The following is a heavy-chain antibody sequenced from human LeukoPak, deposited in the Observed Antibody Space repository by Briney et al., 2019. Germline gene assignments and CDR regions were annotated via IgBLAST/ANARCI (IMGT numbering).Heavy chain of an antibody. CDR1: GYTFTRYA. V-gene: IGHV7-4-1*02. CDR3: AIDQPVAGVSNFDS. Sequence: ASVKVSCKASGYTFTRYAMNWLRQAPGQGLEWMGWINPNTGNPTYAQAFTGRLVFSLDTSVSTAYLQISSLNTEDTAVYYCAIDQPVAGVSNFDSWGQGTLVTVSS. CDR2: INPNTGNP. J-gene: IGHJ4*02. D-gene: IGHD6-19*01.